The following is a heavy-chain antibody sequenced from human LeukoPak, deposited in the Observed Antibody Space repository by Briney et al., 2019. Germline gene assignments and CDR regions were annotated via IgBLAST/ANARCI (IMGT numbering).Heavy chain of an antibody. CDR1: GYTFTSYY. CDR2: INPNSGGT. V-gene: IGHV1-2*02. Sequence: ASVKVSCNASGYTFTSYYMHWVRQAPGQGLEWMGWINPNSGGTNYAQKFQGRVTMTRDTSISTAYMELSRLRSDDTAVYYCAREGVTAASETIDYWGQGTLVTVSS. D-gene: IGHD6-13*01. CDR3: AREGVTAASETIDY. J-gene: IGHJ4*02.